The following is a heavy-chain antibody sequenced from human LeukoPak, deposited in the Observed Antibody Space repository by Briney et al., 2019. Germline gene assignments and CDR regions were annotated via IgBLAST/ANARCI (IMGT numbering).Heavy chain of an antibody. CDR2: ISSSSSYI. J-gene: IGHJ4*02. Sequence: GGSLRLSCAASGFTFSSYSMNWVRQAPGKGLEWVSSISSSSSYIYYADSVKGRFTISRDNAKNSLYLRMNSLGAEDTAVYYCASSPAVAGTGRGQGTLVTVSS. D-gene: IGHD6-19*01. CDR1: GFTFSSYS. CDR3: ASSPAVAGTG. V-gene: IGHV3-21*01.